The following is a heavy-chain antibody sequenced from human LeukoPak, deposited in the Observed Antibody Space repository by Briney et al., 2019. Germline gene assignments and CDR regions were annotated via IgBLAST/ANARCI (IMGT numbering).Heavy chain of an antibody. Sequence: ASETLSLTCTVSGGSISSGGYYWSWIRQHPGKGLEWIGYIYYSGSTYYNPSLKSRVIISVDISNNQFSLKLSSVTAADTAVYYCARDNYYDSSNYYRPFDYWSQGILVTVSS. J-gene: IGHJ4*02. CDR2: IYYSGST. CDR1: GGSISSGGYY. V-gene: IGHV4-31*03. CDR3: ARDNYYDSSNYYRPFDY. D-gene: IGHD3-22*01.